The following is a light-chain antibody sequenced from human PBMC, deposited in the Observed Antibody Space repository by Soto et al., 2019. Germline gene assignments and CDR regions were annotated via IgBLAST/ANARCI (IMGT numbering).Light chain of an antibody. J-gene: IGLJ3*02. V-gene: IGLV2-14*01. CDR1: SSDVGGYKV. Sequence: QSALTQPASVSGSPGQSITISCTGTSSDVGGYKVVSWYQQHPGKDPKLMIYEVSNRHSGVSNRFSGSKSGNTASLTISGLQAEDEADYYCSSYTTSSTRVFGGGTKLTVL. CDR3: SSYTTSSTRV. CDR2: EVS.